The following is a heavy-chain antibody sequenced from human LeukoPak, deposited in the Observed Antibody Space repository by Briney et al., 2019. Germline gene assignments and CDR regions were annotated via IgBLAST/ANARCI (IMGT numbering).Heavy chain of an antibody. D-gene: IGHD6-19*01. CDR2: INSDGSST. J-gene: IGHJ4*02. V-gene: IGHV3-74*01. CDR3: AREDSSGWSVDY. CDR1: GFTFSSYW. Sequence: GGSLRLSCAASGFTFSSYWMHWVRHALGKGLVWVSRINSDGSSTNYADSVKGRFTIARDNTKNTLYLQMNSLRAEDTAVYYCAREDSSGWSVDYWGQGTLVTVSS.